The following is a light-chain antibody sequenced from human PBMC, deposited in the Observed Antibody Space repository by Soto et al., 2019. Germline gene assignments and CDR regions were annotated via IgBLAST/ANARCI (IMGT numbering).Light chain of an antibody. CDR3: QQYYSYSWT. CDR1: QSINTL. Sequence: DIQMTQSPSTLSASVGDRVAITCRASQSINTLLAWYQQKPGKAPKLLIYKASSLESGVPSRFSGSGSGTEFTLTISSLQPDDFATYYCQQYYSYSWTFGQGTKVEIK. J-gene: IGKJ1*01. CDR2: KAS. V-gene: IGKV1-5*03.